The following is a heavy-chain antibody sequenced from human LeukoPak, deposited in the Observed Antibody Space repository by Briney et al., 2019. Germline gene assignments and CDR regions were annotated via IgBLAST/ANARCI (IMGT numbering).Heavy chain of an antibody. J-gene: IGHJ6*03. CDR3: ARVIPDWNDDLYYYYMDV. V-gene: IGHV1-69*13. D-gene: IGHD1-1*01. Sequence: GASVKVSCKASGYTFTGYYMHWVRQAPGQGLEWMGGIIPIFGTANYAQKFQGRVTITADESTSTAYMELSSLRSEDTAVYYCARVIPDWNDDLYYYYMDVWGKGTTVTVSS. CDR2: IIPIFGTA. CDR1: GYTFTGYY.